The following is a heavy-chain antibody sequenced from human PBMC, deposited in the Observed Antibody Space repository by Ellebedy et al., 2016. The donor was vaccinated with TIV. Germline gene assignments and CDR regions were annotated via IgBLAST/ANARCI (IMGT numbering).Heavy chain of an antibody. Sequence: GESLKISCAASGFTVSSNYMSWVRQAPGKGLEWVSIIYSGGSTYYADSVKGRFTISRDNSKNTLYIQMKSLRAEDTAVYYCARDVATIPLMVSGYGMDVWGRGTTVTVSS. V-gene: IGHV3-66*01. CDR3: ARDVATIPLMVSGYGMDV. CDR1: GFTVSSNY. CDR2: IYSGGST. D-gene: IGHD2-8*01. J-gene: IGHJ6*02.